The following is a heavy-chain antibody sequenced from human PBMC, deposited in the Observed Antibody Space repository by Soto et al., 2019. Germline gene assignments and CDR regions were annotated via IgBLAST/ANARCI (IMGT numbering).Heavy chain of an antibody. CDR2: INPHGGGA. CDR3: AKDRVGTPNGADSFDV. CDR1: GYAFGAYY. Sequence: QVQLVQSGAEVKKPGASVKVSCKASGYAFGAYYIYWVRQAPGQGLEWMGYINPHGGGARYVQEFRDRLTITTDTPKDTAYMELRSLTSDDTAIYYCAKDRVGTPNGADSFDVWGQGTSVTVS. J-gene: IGHJ3*01. D-gene: IGHD2-8*01. V-gene: IGHV1-2*02.